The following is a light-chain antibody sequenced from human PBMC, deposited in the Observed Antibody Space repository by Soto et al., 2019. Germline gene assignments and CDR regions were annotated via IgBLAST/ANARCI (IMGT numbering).Light chain of an antibody. V-gene: IGKV2-28*01. CDR3: MQALGD. CDR1: QSLLHSNGYNY. CDR2: LGS. Sequence: DIVMTQSPLSLPVTPGEPASISCRSSQSLLHSNGYNYLDWYLQKPGQSPQLLIYLGSNRASGVPDRFSGSGSGTDFTLTISRVEAEDDGVYYCMQALGDFGPGTKVDIK. J-gene: IGKJ3*01.